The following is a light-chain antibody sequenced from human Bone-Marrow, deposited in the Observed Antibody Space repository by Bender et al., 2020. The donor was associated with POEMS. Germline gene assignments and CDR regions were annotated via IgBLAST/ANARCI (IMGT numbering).Light chain of an antibody. CDR2: SNN. CDR3: SSWDDSLSGWV. Sequence: QSVLTQPPSASGTPGQRVTISCSGSSSNIGRNTVNWYQQLPGTAPKLLIYSNNQRPSGVPDRFSGSKSGASASLAISGLQSEDEGDYYCSSWDDSLSGWVFGGGTKLTVL. J-gene: IGLJ3*02. CDR1: SSNIGRNT. V-gene: IGLV1-44*01.